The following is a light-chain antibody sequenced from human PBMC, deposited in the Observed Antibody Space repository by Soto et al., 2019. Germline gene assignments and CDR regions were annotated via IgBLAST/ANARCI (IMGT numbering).Light chain of an antibody. CDR3: SSYTTSNTRQIV. CDR2: DVS. CDR1: SSDVGGYNY. Sequence: QSALTQPASVSGSPGQSINISCPGNSSDVGGYNYVSWYQHHPGKAPKLIIYDVSNRPSGVSNPFSGSKSGNTASLTISGLQPEDEADYYCSSYTTSNTRQIVFGTGTQLTVL. V-gene: IGLV2-14*03. J-gene: IGLJ1*01.